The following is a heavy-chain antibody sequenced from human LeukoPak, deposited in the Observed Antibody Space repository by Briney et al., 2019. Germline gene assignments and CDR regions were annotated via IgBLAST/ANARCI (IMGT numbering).Heavy chain of an antibody. D-gene: IGHD3-10*01. CDR3: AKDLWFGDYS. J-gene: IGHJ4*02. V-gene: IGHV3-48*03. Sequence: GGSLRLSCTASGFTFSNYEMNWVRQAPGKGLEWVPYIHTSSGATSYADSVKGRFTISRDNAKNSLYLQMNNLRAEDTAVYYCAKDLWFGDYSWGQGTLVTVSS. CDR2: IHTSSGAT. CDR1: GFTFSNYE.